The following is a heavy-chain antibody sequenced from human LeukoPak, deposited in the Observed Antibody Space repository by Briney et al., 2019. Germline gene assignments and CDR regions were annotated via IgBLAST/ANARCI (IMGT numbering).Heavy chain of an antibody. CDR3: ARGPLGRNGDYFDY. J-gene: IGHJ4*02. Sequence: GASVKVSCKASGYTFTSNYIQWVRQAPGQSLEWMGWINAGNGNTKYSQKFQGRVTITRDTSANTVYMELSSLRSEDTAVYYCARGPLGRNGDYFDYWGQGTLVTVSS. V-gene: IGHV1-3*01. CDR1: GYTFTSNY. CDR2: INAGNGNT. D-gene: IGHD7-27*01.